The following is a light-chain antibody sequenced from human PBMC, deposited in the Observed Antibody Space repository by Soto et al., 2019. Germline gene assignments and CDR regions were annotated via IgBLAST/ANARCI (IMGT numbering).Light chain of an antibody. CDR3: QQRGNWPPT. CDR2: DAS. Sequence: EVVLTQSPATLSLSPGERATLSCRASQSLSSYLAWYQQKPGQAPMLLIYDASNRATDIPARFSGSGSGTDFTLTISSLEPEDFAVYFCQQRGNWPPTFGPGTKVDIK. CDR1: QSLSSY. V-gene: IGKV3-11*01. J-gene: IGKJ3*01.